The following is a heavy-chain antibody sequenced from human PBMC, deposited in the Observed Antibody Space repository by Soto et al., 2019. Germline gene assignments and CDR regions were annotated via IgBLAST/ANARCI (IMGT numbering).Heavy chain of an antibody. CDR3: ATSTHGSGSYYYYYYYMDV. V-gene: IGHV3-11*01. D-gene: IGHD3-10*01. Sequence: QVQLVESGGGLVQPGGSLRLSCAASGFTFSDYYMSWIRQAPGKGLEWVSYVSSSGSTIYYADSVKGRFTISRDNAKNSMYLQMKHLRAEDTAVYYCATSTHGSGSYYYYYYYMDVWGKGTTVTVSS. CDR2: VSSSGSTI. J-gene: IGHJ6*03. CDR1: GFTFSDYY.